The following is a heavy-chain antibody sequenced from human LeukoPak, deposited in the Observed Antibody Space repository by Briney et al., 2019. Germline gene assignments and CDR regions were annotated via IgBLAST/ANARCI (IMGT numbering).Heavy chain of an antibody. CDR1: GGSFSGYY. CDR2: INHSGSA. Sequence: SETLSLTCAVYGGSFSGYYWTWIRQPPGKGLEWIGEINHSGSANYNPSLMSRVAISLDTSKNHFSLNLSSVTAADTAVYYCARGQGTVTTHWGQGTLVTVSS. J-gene: IGHJ4*02. V-gene: IGHV4-34*01. D-gene: IGHD4-11*01. CDR3: ARGQGTVTTH.